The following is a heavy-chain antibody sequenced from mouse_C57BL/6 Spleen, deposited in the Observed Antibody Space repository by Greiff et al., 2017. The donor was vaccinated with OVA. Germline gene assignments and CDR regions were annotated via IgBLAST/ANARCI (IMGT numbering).Heavy chain of an antibody. J-gene: IGHJ1*03. Sequence: VQLQQPGAELVKPGASVKLSCKASGYTFTSYWMHWVKQRPGQGLEWIGMIHPNSGSTNYNEKFKSKATLTVDKSSSTAYMQLSSLTSEDSAVYYCASYYGSSPYWYFDVWGTGTTVTVSS. CDR3: ASYYGSSPYWYFDV. V-gene: IGHV1-64*01. CDR1: GYTFTSYW. D-gene: IGHD1-1*01. CDR2: IHPNSGST.